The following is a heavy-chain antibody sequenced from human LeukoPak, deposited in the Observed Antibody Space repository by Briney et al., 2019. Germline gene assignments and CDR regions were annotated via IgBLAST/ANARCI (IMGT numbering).Heavy chain of an antibody. CDR2: THYSGNA. D-gene: IGHD3-3*01. V-gene: IGHV4-31*03. CDR1: GGSISSGDYY. J-gene: IGHJ2*01. Sequence: SETLSLTCTVSGGSISSGDYYWSWIRQHPGKGLEWIGYTHYSGNAYYNPSLKSRATISVDTSKSQFSLKLSSVTAADTAVYYCARAILTPSGFVWRFDLWGRGPLVTVSS. CDR3: ARAILTPSGFVWRFDL.